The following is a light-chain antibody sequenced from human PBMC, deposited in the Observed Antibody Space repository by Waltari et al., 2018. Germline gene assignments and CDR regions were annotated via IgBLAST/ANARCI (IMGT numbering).Light chain of an antibody. CDR2: KAS. J-gene: IGKJ2*01. CDR3: QQYNSSPYT. Sequence: DIQMTQSPSTLSASVGDRVTITCRASQSISSWLAWYQQKPGKAPKLLIYKASSLESGGPSRFSGSVSVTEFTLTISSLQPDDFATYYCQQYNSSPYTFGQGTKLEIK. CDR1: QSISSW. V-gene: IGKV1-5*03.